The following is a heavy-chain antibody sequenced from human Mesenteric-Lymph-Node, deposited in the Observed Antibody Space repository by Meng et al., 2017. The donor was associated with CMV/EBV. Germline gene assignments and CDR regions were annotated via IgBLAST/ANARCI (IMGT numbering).Heavy chain of an antibody. CDR3: AKDGTGFHGMDV. D-gene: IGHD2-8*02. CDR2: VSHDETIK. CDR1: GFTFSGSV. Sequence: GESLKISCVGFGFTFSGSVIHWVRQAPGKGLEWVAVVSHDETIKYYADSVEGRFTISRDNSRNTVYLQMHSLRVEDTAVYYCAKDGTGFHGMDVWGQGTTVTVSS. J-gene: IGHJ6*02. V-gene: IGHV3-30*04.